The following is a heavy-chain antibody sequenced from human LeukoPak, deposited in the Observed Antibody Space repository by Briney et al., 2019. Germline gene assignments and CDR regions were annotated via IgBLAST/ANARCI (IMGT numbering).Heavy chain of an antibody. J-gene: IGHJ4*02. CDR3: AKDRGWYDY. CDR1: GFTFDDYA. CDR2: ISGDGAST. V-gene: IGHV3-43*02. Sequence: GGSLRLSCAASGFTFDDYAMQWVRQAPGKGLEWVSLISGDGASTNYADSVKGRFTISRDNSKNSLYLQMNSLRTEDTALYHCAKDRGWYDYWGQGTLVTVSS. D-gene: IGHD6-19*01.